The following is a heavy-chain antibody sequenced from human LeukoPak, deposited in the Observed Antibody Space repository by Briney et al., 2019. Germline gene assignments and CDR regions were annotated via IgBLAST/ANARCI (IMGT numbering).Heavy chain of an antibody. CDR2: ISSSSSYI. CDR1: GFTFSSYS. D-gene: IGHD3-10*01. Sequence: PGGSQRLSCAASGFTFSSYSMNWVRQAPGKGLEWVSSISSSSSYIYYADSVKGRFTISRDNAKNSLYLQMNSLRAEDTAVYYCARDSGATMVRGPNYYGMDVWGQGTTVTVSS. CDR3: ARDSGATMVRGPNYYGMDV. V-gene: IGHV3-21*01. J-gene: IGHJ6*02.